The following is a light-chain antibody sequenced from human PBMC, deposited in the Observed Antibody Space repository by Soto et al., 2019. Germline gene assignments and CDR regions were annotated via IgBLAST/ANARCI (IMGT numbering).Light chain of an antibody. V-gene: IGKV1-5*01. CDR3: QQYNTYSWT. J-gene: IGKJ1*01. Sequence: DIQMTQSPSTRSASVGDRVTITCLASQSISSWLAWYQQKPGKAPKILIYDASSLESGVPSRFRGSGSGTEFTLTINSLQPDDFATYYCQQYNTYSWTFGQGTKVDIK. CDR2: DAS. CDR1: QSISSW.